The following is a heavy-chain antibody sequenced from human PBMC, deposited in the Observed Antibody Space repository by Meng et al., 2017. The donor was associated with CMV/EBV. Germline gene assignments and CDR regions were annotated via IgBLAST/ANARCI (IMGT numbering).Heavy chain of an antibody. CDR2: ISSSGSTI. V-gene: IGHV3-11*04. J-gene: IGHJ6*02. Sequence: GGSLRLSCAASGFTFSSYWMSWIRQAPGKGLEWVSYISSSGSTIYYADSVKGRFTISRDNAKNSLYLQMNSLRAEDTAVYYCARVGGGVVPAAIVTTNYYYYGMDVWGQGTTVTVSS. CDR1: GFTFSSYW. CDR3: ARVGGGVVPAAIVTTNYYYYGMDV. D-gene: IGHD2-2*01.